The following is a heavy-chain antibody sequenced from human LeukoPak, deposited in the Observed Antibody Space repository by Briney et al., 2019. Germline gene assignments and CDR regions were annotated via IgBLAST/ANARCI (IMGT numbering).Heavy chain of an antibody. CDR2: ISSSSNDI. Sequence: GGSLRLSCAASGFTFSSYSMNWVRQAPGKGLEWVSYISSSSNDIYYADSVKGRFTISRDNAKNSLYLQMNSLRDEDTAVYYCARPRYCSGGTCNLDYWGQGTPVTVSS. D-gene: IGHD2-15*01. V-gene: IGHV3-48*02. CDR1: GFTFSSYS. CDR3: ARPRYCSGGTCNLDY. J-gene: IGHJ4*02.